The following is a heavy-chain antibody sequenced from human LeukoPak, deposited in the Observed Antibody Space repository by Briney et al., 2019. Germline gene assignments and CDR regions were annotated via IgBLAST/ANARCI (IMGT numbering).Heavy chain of an antibody. D-gene: IGHD3-10*02. J-gene: IGHJ6*04. CDR3: AELGITMIGGV. V-gene: IGHV3-53*01. Sequence: GGSLRLSCTVSGFTVSSNSMSWVRQAPGKGLEWISFIYSDNTHYSDSVKGRFTISRDNAKNSLYLQMNSLRAEDTAVYYCAELGITMIGGVWGKGTTVTISS. CDR2: IYSDNT. CDR1: GFTVSSNS.